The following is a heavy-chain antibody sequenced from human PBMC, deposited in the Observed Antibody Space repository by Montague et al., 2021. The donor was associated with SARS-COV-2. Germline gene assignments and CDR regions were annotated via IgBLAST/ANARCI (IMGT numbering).Heavy chain of an antibody. CDR2: IYSGGTT. CDR3: ARALSFSNWFDP. Sequence: SLRLSCAASGFTVSSNHMSWVRQAPGKGLEWVSVIYSGGTTYYADSVKGRFTISRDNSKNTLYLQMNSLRAEDTAVYYCARALSFSNWFDPWGQGTLVTASS. J-gene: IGHJ5*02. V-gene: IGHV3-66*01. CDR1: GFTVSSNH. D-gene: IGHD2-2*01.